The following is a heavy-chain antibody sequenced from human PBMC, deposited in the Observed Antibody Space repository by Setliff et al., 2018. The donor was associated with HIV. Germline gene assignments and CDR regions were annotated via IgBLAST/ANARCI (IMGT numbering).Heavy chain of an antibody. CDR3: EAATVGETGYFGIDV. J-gene: IGHJ6*02. D-gene: IGHD1-26*01. Sequence: SETLSLTCTVSGDSISSGSNYWNWIRQSPGKGLEWIGYIGYNGDTSYNPSLNSRVTLSVDRSKNQFSLKLNFVTAADTAVYYCEAATVGETGYFGIDVWGPGTTVTVSS. CDR1: GDSISSGSNY. V-gene: IGHV4-61*01. CDR2: IGYNGDT.